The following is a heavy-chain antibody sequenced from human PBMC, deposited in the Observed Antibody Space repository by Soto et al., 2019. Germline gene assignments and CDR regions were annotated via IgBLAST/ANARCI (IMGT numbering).Heavy chain of an antibody. V-gene: IGHV4-59*01. J-gene: IGHJ4*02. CDR3: ARATYYYDSSGYCGYYFDY. Sequence: SETLSLTCTVSGGSISSYYWSWIRQPPGKGLEWIGYIYYSGSTNYNSSLKSRVTISVDTSKNQFSLKLSSVTAADTAVYYCARATYYYDSSGYCGYYFDYWGQGTLVTVSS. CDR2: IYYSGST. D-gene: IGHD3-22*01. CDR1: GGSISSYY.